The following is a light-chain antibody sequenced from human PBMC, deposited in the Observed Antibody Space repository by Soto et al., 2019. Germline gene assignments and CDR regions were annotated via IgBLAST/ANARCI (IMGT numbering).Light chain of an antibody. J-gene: IGKJ4*01. V-gene: IGKV3-15*01. Sequence: IVMTQSPATLSVSPGERGTFSCRASQSVMTNLAWYQHKPGQAPRLLISGASTGATGIPARFSGGGSGTEFTLTISSLHSADFGDYYCQHHHNRRITFGVGTKVDIX. CDR3: QHHHNRRIT. CDR2: GAS. CDR1: QSVMTN.